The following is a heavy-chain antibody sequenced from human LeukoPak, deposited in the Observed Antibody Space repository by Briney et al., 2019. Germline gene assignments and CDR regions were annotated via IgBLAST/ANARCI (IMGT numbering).Heavy chain of an antibody. Sequence: PGRSLRLSCAASTXNLSDYAVHWVRQVPGKGLEWVAVISYDGVDEHYADSVRGRFTISRDNSKNTLYLQMGSLRAEDMAVYYCVNYGMDVWGQGNTVTVSS. CDR2: ISYDGVDE. CDR1: TXNLSDYA. CDR3: VNYGMDV. V-gene: IGHV3-30*14. J-gene: IGHJ6*02.